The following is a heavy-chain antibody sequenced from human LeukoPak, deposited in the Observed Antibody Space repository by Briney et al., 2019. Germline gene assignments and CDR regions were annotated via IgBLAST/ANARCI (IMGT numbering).Heavy chain of an antibody. Sequence: ASVKVSCKASGYTFTGYYMHWVRQAPGQGLEWMGWINPNSGGTNYAQKFQGRVTMTRDTSISTAYMELSRLRSDDTAVYYCARETSAPRNGQLVNYFDYWGQGTLVTVSS. CDR1: GYTFTGYY. J-gene: IGHJ4*02. CDR3: ARETSAPRNGQLVNYFDY. V-gene: IGHV1-2*02. CDR2: INPNSGGT. D-gene: IGHD6-6*01.